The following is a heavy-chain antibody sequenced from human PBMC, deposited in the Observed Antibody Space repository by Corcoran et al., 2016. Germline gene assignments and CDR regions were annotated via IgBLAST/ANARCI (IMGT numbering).Heavy chain of an antibody. CDR3: ARDYGGNSGWFDP. J-gene: IGHJ5*02. Sequence: QVQLVQSGAEVKEPGASVKVSCKASGYTFTSYDINWVRQATGQGLEWLGWMSPNSGNTGYAQKFQGRLSMTRDTSIGTAYMELSSLRSEDTAVYYCARDYGGNSGWFDPWGQGTLVTVSS. CDR1: GYTFTSYD. V-gene: IGHV1-8*01. D-gene: IGHD4-17*01. CDR2: MSPNSGNT.